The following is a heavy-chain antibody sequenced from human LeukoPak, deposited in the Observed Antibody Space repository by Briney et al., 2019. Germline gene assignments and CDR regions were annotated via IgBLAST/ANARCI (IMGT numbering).Heavy chain of an antibody. V-gene: IGHV4-38-2*02. CDR3: ANGYSYALDWAFDI. D-gene: IGHD5-18*01. Sequence: PSETLSLTCTVSGYSISSGYYWGWIRQPPGKGLEWIGSIYHRGSTYYNPSLKSRVTISVDTSKNQFSLKLSSVTAADTAVYYCANGYSYALDWAFDIWGQGTMVTVSS. CDR2: IYHRGST. J-gene: IGHJ3*02. CDR1: GYSISSGYY.